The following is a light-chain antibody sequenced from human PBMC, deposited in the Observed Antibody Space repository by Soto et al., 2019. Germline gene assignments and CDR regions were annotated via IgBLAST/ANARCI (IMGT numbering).Light chain of an antibody. CDR1: QTLNNY. Sequence: DIQMTQSPSSVSASVGDRITITCRASQTLNNYLTWFQQKPGKAPKLLIYAASSLQSGVPSRFSGSGSGTDFTLTISSLQPEDFATYYCRQSYSTLITFGQGTKVDIK. CDR2: AAS. J-gene: IGKJ1*01. V-gene: IGKV1-39*01. CDR3: RQSYSTLIT.